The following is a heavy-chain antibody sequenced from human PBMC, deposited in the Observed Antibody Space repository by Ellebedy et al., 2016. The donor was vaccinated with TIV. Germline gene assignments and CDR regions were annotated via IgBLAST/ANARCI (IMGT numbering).Heavy chain of an antibody. V-gene: IGHV3-53*01. J-gene: IGHJ4*02. Sequence: GESLKISCVASGFSFNNYGMHWVRQAPGKGLEWVSLIYSDGTTFYADSVKGRFIISRDNFKNTLYLQMNSLSAEDTAVYYCARNPSGSHYGWGRGTLVTVSS. CDR1: GFSFNNYG. CDR3: ARNPSGSHYG. D-gene: IGHD1-26*01. CDR2: IYSDGTT.